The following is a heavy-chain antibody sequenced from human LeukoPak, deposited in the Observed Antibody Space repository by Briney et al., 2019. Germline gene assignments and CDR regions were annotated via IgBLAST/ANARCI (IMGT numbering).Heavy chain of an antibody. V-gene: IGHV4-59*01. CDR2: IYDSGST. CDR3: ARGGSYLGHCDY. D-gene: IGHD1-26*01. CDR1: GGSISNYY. Sequence: PSETLSLTCTVSGGSISNYYWSWIRQPPGKGLEWIGYIYDSGSTNYSPSLKSRVTISVDTSKNKFSLKLSSVTAADTAVYYCARGGSYLGHCDYWGQGSLVTVSS. J-gene: IGHJ4*02.